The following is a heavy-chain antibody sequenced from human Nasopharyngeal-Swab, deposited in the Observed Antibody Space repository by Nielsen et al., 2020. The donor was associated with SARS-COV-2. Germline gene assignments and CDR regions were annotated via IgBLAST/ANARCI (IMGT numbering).Heavy chain of an antibody. CDR3: ARVWGRDYGSGSLTPTDY. CDR1: GFTFSRYE. D-gene: IGHD3-10*01. J-gene: IGHJ4*02. V-gene: IGHV3-48*03. Sequence: GESLKISCAASGFTFSRYELNWVRQAPGKGLEWVSYISGGGSTIYYADSVKGRFTISRDNAKNSLYLQMNSLRAEDTAVYYCARVWGRDYGSGSLTPTDYWGQGTLVTVSS. CDR2: ISGGGSTI.